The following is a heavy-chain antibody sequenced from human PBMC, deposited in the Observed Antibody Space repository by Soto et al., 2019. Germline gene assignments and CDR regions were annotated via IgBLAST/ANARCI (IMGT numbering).Heavy chain of an antibody. V-gene: IGHV5-10-1*01. J-gene: IGHJ6*02. CDR2: IDPSDSQT. CDR1: GYSFAGYW. Sequence: GESLKISCKGSGYSFAGYWITWVRQKPGKGLEWMGRIDPSDSQTYYSPSFRGHVTISATKSITTVFLQWSSLRASDTAMYYCARHSLLWFGEDPYGMDVWGQGTTVTVSS. CDR3: ARHSLLWFGEDPYGMDV. D-gene: IGHD3-10*01.